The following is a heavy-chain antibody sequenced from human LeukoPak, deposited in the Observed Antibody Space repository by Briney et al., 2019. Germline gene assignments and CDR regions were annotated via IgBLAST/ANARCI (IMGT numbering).Heavy chain of an antibody. V-gene: IGHV3-7*04. Sequence: GGSLRLSCAASGFTFSTYWMSWLRQAPGKGLEWVANINQDGSEKYYVDSVEGRFTISRDNAKNSLYLQLHSLRAEDTAVYYCARMTGGLWDYWGQGTLVTVSS. CDR1: GFTFSTYW. D-gene: IGHD2-15*01. CDR2: INQDGSEK. CDR3: ARMTGGLWDY. J-gene: IGHJ4*02.